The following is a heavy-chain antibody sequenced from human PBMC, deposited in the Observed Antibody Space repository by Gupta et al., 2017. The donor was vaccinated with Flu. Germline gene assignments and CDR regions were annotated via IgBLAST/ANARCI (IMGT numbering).Heavy chain of an antibody. CDR2: ISWNGGSL. CDR1: GFTFGDYA. V-gene: IGHV3-9*01. D-gene: IGHD2-15*01. J-gene: IGHJ4*02. CDR3: AKLRAQLLLTYSSDFDC. Sequence: EVQLVESGGGLVQPGRSLRLSCAASGFTFGDYAMHWVRQAPGKGLEWVSGISWNGGSLGYADSVKGRFTISRDNAKNSLYLQMDSLRTEDTALYYCAKLRAQLLLTYSSDFDCWGQGILVTVSS.